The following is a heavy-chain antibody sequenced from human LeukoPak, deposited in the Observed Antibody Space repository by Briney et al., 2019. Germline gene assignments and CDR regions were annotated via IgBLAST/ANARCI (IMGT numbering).Heavy chain of an antibody. J-gene: IGHJ3*02. CDR3: ARADYYDSSGPPGAFDI. D-gene: IGHD3-22*01. CDR2: IYHSGST. Sequence: PSETLSLTCTVSGGSISSSSYHWGWIRQPPGKGLEWIGSIYHSGSTYYNPSLKSRVTISVDTSKNQFSLKLSSVTAADTAVYYCARADYYDSSGPPGAFDIWGQGTMVTVSS. CDR1: GGSISSSSYH. V-gene: IGHV4-39*07.